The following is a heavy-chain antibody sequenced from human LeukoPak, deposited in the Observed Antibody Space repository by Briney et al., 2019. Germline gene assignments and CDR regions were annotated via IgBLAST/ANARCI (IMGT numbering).Heavy chain of an antibody. CDR1: GFTFSSYA. Sequence: GGSLRLSCAASGFTFSSYAMSWVRQAPGEGLEWVSYISSSGSTIYYADSVKGRFTISRDNAKNSLYLQMNSLRAEDTAVYYCAREKSGGYYDSSGYFDYWGQGTLVTVSS. CDR3: AREKSGGYYDSSGYFDY. V-gene: IGHV3-48*03. J-gene: IGHJ4*02. CDR2: ISSSGSTI. D-gene: IGHD3-22*01.